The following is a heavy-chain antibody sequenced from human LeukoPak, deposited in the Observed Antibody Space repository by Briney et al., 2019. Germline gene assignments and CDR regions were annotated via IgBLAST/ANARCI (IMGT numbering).Heavy chain of an antibody. CDR3: GNHFPHFDY. CDR1: GFTFSNYG. D-gene: IGHD3-3*02. Sequence: GGSLRLSCAASGFTFSNYGMHWVRRAPGKGLEWVAVISYDGANKYYADSVKGRFTISRDNSKNTLYLQMNSLRAEDTAVYYCGNHFPHFDYWGQGTLVTVSS. J-gene: IGHJ4*02. V-gene: IGHV3-30*18. CDR2: ISYDGANK.